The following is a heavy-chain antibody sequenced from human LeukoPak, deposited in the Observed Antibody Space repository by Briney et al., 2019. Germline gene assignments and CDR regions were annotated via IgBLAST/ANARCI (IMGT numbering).Heavy chain of an antibody. CDR3: AKGLHIVVPAATDY. J-gene: IGHJ4*02. D-gene: IGHD2-2*01. CDR2: IYSGGST. Sequence: GGSLRLSCVASGFSFTTHAMGWVRQAPGKGLEWVSVIYSGGSTYYADSVKGRFTISRDNSKNTLYLQMNSLRAEDTAVYYCAKGLHIVVPAATDYWGQGTLVTVSS. V-gene: IGHV3-23*03. CDR1: GFSFTTHA.